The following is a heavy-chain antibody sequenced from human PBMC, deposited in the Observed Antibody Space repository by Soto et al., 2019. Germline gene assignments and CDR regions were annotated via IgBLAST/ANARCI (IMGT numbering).Heavy chain of an antibody. CDR2: LSSTGGST. CDR1: GFTFSNYA. CDR3: AKMTAPYVRYYFDN. V-gene: IGHV3-23*01. D-gene: IGHD3-16*01. J-gene: IGHJ4*02. Sequence: LESGGGLAQPGGSLRLSCAASGFTFSNYAMSWARQAPGKGLEWVSALSSTGGSTYYADSVKGRFTISRDNSQTTLYLQLNSLRVEDTAIYYCAKMTAPYVRYYFDNWGQGTLVTVSS.